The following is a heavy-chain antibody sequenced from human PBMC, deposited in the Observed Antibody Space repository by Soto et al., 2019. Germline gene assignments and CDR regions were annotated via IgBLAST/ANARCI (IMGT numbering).Heavy chain of an antibody. CDR3: ARDQAAAVDYYYGMDV. Sequence: QVQLVQSGAEVKKPGSSVKVSCKASGGTFSSYTISWVRQAPGQGLEWMGRIIPILGIANYAQKFQGRVTITADTSTSTAYMELSSLRSEDTAVYYCARDQAAAVDYYYGMDVWGQGTTVTVSS. CDR2: IIPILGIA. CDR1: GGTFSSYT. J-gene: IGHJ6*02. V-gene: IGHV1-69*08. D-gene: IGHD6-13*01.